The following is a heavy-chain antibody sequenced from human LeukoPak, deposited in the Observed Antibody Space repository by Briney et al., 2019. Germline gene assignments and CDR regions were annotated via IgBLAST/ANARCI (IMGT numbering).Heavy chain of an antibody. CDR3: ARDEYSSGWYFGYFDY. J-gene: IGHJ4*02. CDR1: GFTFSSYS. Sequence: GGSLRLSCAASGFTFSSYSMNWVRQASGKGLEWVSYISSSSSTIYYADSVKGRFTISRDNAKNSLYLQMNSLRDEDTAVYYCARDEYSSGWYFGYFDYWGQGTLVTVSS. D-gene: IGHD6-19*01. V-gene: IGHV3-48*02. CDR2: ISSSSSTI.